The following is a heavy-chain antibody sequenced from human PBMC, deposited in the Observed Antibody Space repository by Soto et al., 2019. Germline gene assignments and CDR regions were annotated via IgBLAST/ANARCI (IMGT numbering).Heavy chain of an antibody. J-gene: IGHJ4*02. D-gene: IGHD6-13*01. CDR3: ARDQTYSSSSAQGVDY. V-gene: IGHV3-33*01. CDR1: GLTFSTYG. Sequence: ESGGGVVQPGRSLRLSCAASGLTFSTYGMHWVRRASGKGLEWVAFIWYDGSNKYYADSVKGRFTISRDNSKNTLYLQMNSLRAEDTAVYFCARDQTYSSSSAQGVDYWGQGTLVTVSS. CDR2: IWYDGSNK.